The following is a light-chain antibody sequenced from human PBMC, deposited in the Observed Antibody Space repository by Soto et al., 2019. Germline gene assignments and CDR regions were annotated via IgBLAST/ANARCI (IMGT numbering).Light chain of an antibody. J-gene: IGKJ3*01. CDR1: QSVSNY. CDR3: QQRSNWPPVFT. CDR2: DAS. Sequence: IGLTQSPATLSLCPRKTATLSCRASQSVSNYLAWYQQKPGQAPRLLIYDASNRATGIPARFSGSGSGTDFTLTISSLEPEDFAVYYCQQRSNWPPVFTFGPGTKVDIK. V-gene: IGKV3-11*01.